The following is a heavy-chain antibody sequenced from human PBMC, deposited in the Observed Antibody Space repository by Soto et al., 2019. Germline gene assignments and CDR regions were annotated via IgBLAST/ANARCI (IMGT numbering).Heavy chain of an antibody. D-gene: IGHD3-16*01. J-gene: IGHJ4*02. CDR1: GFTFRSYV. V-gene: IGHV3-33*05. CDR3: ARWGTTGGLDV. Sequence: QVQLVESGGGVVQPGTSLRLSCVGSGFTFRSYVIHWVRQAPGKGLEWVALTSYDGSKYFYGDSVKGRFTISRDNSRNTVELQMDSLRLEDTSLYYCARWGTTGGLDVWGQGTLVSVSS. CDR2: TSYDGSKY.